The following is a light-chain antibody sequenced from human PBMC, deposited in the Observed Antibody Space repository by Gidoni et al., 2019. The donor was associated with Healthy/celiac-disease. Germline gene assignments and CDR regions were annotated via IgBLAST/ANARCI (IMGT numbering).Light chain of an antibody. CDR2: AAS. CDR3: QQYYSYTYA. V-gene: IGKV1-8*01. CDR1: QGSSSY. J-gene: IGKJ2*01. Sequence: TITCRASQGSSSYLAWDQQKPGKAPKLLIYAASTLHSVVPSRFSGSGSGTDFTLTISCLQSEDFATDYCQQYYSYTYAFGQGTKLEIK.